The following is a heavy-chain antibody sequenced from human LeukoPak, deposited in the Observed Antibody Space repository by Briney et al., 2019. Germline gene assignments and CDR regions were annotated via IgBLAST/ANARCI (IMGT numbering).Heavy chain of an antibody. CDR3: ASVIAAAGAFDY. D-gene: IGHD6-13*01. Sequence: GESLKISCKGSGYSFTSYWIGWVRQVPGKGLECMGVIYPGDSDTRYSPSFQGQVTISADKSISTAYLQWSSLKASDTAMYYCASVIAAAGAFDYWGQGTLVTVSS. J-gene: IGHJ4*02. V-gene: IGHV5-51*01. CDR2: IYPGDSDT. CDR1: GYSFTSYW.